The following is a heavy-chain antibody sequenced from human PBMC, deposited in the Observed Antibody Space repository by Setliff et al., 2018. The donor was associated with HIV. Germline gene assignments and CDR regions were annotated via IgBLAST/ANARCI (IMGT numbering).Heavy chain of an antibody. CDR2: MNPNSGNT. V-gene: IGHV1-8*02. CDR3: ARARRDSYDRGRRNHYYIDV. CDR1: GYTSSSYD. D-gene: IGHD3-22*01. J-gene: IGHJ6*03. Sequence: ASVKVSCKASGYTSSSYDINWVRQATGQGLEWMGWMNPNSGNTGYAQKFQGRVTMTRDTSISTAYMELNNLKFEDTAVYYCARARRDSYDRGRRNHYYIDVWGKGTTVTAP.